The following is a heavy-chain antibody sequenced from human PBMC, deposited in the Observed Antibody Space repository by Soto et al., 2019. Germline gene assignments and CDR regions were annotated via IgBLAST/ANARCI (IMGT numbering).Heavy chain of an antibody. CDR3: ARNYGGNSNYYYGMDV. J-gene: IGHJ6*02. V-gene: IGHV4-59*01. CDR2: IYYSGST. Sequence: SETLSLTCTVSGGSISSYYWSWIRQPPGKGLEWIGYIYYSGSTNYNPSLKGRVTISVDTSKNQFSLKLSSVTAADTAVYYCARNYGGNSNYYYGMDVWGQGTTVTVSS. D-gene: IGHD4-17*01. CDR1: GGSISSYY.